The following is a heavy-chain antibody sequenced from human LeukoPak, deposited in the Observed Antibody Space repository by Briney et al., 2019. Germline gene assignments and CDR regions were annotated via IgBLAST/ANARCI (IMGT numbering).Heavy chain of an antibody. Sequence: PGGSLRLSCAASGFTFSSYAMHWVRQAPGKGLEYVSAISSNGGSTYYANSVKGRFTISRDNSKNTLYLQMGSLRAEDMAVYYCARGPEGIDAAFDIWGQGTMVTVSS. CDR3: ARGPEGIDAAFDI. D-gene: IGHD2/OR15-2a*01. V-gene: IGHV3-64*01. CDR2: ISSNGGST. CDR1: GFTFSSYA. J-gene: IGHJ3*02.